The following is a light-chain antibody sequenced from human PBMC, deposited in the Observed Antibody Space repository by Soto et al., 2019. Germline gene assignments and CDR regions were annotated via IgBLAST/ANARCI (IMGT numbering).Light chain of an antibody. Sequence: QSVLTQPPSASGTPGQRVTISCSGSSSNIGSNYVYWYQQLPGTAPKLLIYANNNRPSGVPDRFSGSKSGTSASLAITGLQAEDEADYYCQSYDSSPSGYVFGTGTKVTVL. J-gene: IGLJ1*01. CDR3: QSYDSSPSGYV. CDR1: SSNIGSNY. V-gene: IGLV1-40*01. CDR2: ANN.